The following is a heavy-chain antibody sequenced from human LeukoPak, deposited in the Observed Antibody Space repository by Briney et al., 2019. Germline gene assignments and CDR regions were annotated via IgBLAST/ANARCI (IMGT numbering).Heavy chain of an antibody. CDR2: IGTAGDT. J-gene: IGHJ6*02. Sequence: GGSLRLSCAASGFTFSSYDMHWVRHATGKGLEWVSAIGTAGDTYYPGSVKGRFTISRENAKNSLYLQMNSLRAGDTAVYYCARVRGGDVYGMDVWGQGTTVTVSS. CDR3: ARVRGGDVYGMDV. V-gene: IGHV3-13*04. CDR1: GFTFSSYD. D-gene: IGHD2-21*02.